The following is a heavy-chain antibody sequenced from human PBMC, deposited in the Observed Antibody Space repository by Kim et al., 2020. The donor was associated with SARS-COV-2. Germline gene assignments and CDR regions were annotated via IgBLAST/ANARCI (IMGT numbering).Heavy chain of an antibody. CDR2: INAGNGNT. V-gene: IGHV1-3*01. D-gene: IGHD3-16*02. Sequence: ASVKVSCKASGYTFTSYAMHWVRQAPGQRLEWMGWINAGNGNTKYSQKFQGRVTITRDTSASTAYMELSSLRSEDTAVYYCARARLESMVDYDYVWGSYRRISDYGMDVWGQGTTVTVSS. CDR3: ARARLESMVDYDYVWGSYRRISDYGMDV. J-gene: IGHJ6*02. CDR1: GYTFTSYA.